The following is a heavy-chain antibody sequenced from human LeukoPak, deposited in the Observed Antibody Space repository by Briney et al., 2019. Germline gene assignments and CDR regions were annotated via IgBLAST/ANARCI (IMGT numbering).Heavy chain of an antibody. CDR3: AREAFGYCSSTSCGSWFDP. CDR2: ISSSGSTI. J-gene: IGHJ5*02. Sequence: GGSLRLSCAASGFTFSSYEMNWVRQAPGKGLEWVSYISSSGSTIYYADSVKGRFTISRDNAKNSLYLQMNSLRAEDTAVYYCAREAFGYCSSTSCGSWFDPWGQGTLVTVSS. V-gene: IGHV3-48*03. CDR1: GFTFSSYE. D-gene: IGHD2-2*01.